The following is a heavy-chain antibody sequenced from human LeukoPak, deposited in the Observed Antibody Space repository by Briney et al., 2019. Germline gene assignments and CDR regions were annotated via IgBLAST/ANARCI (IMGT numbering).Heavy chain of an antibody. D-gene: IGHD4-17*01. CDR2: INHSGSA. CDR1: GGSFSGYY. J-gene: IGHJ4*02. Sequence: PSETLSLTCAVSGGSFSGYYWTWIRQPPGKGLEWIGEINHSGSANYSRSLSSRVTISLDMSENQFSLKLTSVTAADTAVYYCARGQGTVTTHWGQGTLVTVSS. CDR3: ARGQGTVTTH. V-gene: IGHV4-34*01.